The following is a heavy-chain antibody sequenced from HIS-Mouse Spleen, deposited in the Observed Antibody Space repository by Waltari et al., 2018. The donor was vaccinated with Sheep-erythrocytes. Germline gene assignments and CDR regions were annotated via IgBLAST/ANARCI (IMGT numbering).Heavy chain of an antibody. D-gene: IGHD6-6*01. CDR2: ISSSSGYI. CDR1: GFTFSSYS. Sequence: EVQLVESGGGLVKPGGSLRLSCAASGFTFSSYSMNWVRQAPGKGVEWVTSISSSSGYIYYADSVKGRFTISRDNAKNSLYLQMNSLRAEDTAVYYCARDSTSDAFDIWGQGTMVTVSS. CDR3: ARDSTSDAFDI. V-gene: IGHV3-21*01. J-gene: IGHJ3*02.